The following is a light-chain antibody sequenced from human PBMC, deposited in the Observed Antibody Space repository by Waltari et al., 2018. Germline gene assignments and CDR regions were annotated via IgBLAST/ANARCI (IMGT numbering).Light chain of an antibody. V-gene: IGKV3-15*01. CDR1: QSVDSN. CDR3: QHYGNSRWT. J-gene: IGKJ1*01. CDR2: GAS. Sequence: EIVMTQSPATLSVSPGEEATLSCRASQSVDSNLAWYQQKPGQAPTLIIFGASGRATGVPARFSGSGSGTEYTLTISRVEPEDFAVYHCQHYGNSRWTFGQGT.